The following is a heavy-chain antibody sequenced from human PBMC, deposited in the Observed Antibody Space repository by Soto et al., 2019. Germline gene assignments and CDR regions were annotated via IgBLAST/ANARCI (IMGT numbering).Heavy chain of an antibody. V-gene: IGHV2-5*02. CDR1: GFSLSTSGVG. D-gene: IGHD6-13*01. Sequence: QITLKESGPTLVKPTQTLTLTCTFSGFSLSTSGVGVGWIRQPPGKALEWLAFIYWDDDKRYNPSLKTRLTLSKVSSKNQVVLTITTMDPVDTATYYCAHGLGAAVGTGTTWFEPWGQGTLVTVSS. CDR3: AHGLGAAVGTGTTWFEP. CDR2: IYWDDDK. J-gene: IGHJ5*02.